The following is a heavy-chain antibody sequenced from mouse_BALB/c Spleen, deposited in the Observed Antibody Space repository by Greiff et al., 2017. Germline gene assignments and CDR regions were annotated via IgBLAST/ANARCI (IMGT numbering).Heavy chain of an antibody. D-gene: IGHD2-4*01. Sequence: VQLQQSGAELMKPGASVKISCKATGYTFSSYWIEWVKQRPGHGLEWIGEILPGSGSTNYNEKFKGKATFTADTSSNTAYMQLSSLTSEDSAVYYCARIYYDYDEDAMDYWGQGTSVTVSS. CDR3: ARIYYDYDEDAMDY. CDR1: GYTFSSYW. V-gene: IGHV1-9*01. J-gene: IGHJ4*01. CDR2: ILPGSGST.